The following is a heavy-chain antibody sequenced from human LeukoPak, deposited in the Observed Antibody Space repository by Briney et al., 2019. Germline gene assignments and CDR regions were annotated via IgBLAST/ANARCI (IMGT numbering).Heavy chain of an antibody. V-gene: IGHV4-39*07. Sequence: SETLSLTCTVSGGSISSSSYYWGWIRQPPGKGLEWIGNIYYSGSTYYNPSLKSRVTISVDTSKNQFSLKLSSVTAADTAVYYCARGGYSYGANWFDPWGQGTLVTVSS. CDR2: IYYSGST. J-gene: IGHJ5*02. D-gene: IGHD5-18*01. CDR3: ARGGYSYGANWFDP. CDR1: GGSISSSSYY.